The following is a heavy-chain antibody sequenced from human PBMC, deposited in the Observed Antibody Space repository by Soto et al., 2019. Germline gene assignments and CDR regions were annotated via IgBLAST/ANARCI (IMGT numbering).Heavy chain of an antibody. J-gene: IGHJ4*02. Sequence: ASLKVSCKASGNSFTTYYMHWVRQAPGQGLEWMGIINPSGGRTTYAQKFQGRVTMTRDTSTSTFHMELSSLTSEDTAVYYCAGLYHYDSSGYYDYWGQGTLVTV. CDR2: INPSGGRT. CDR1: GNSFTTYY. CDR3: AGLYHYDSSGYYDY. D-gene: IGHD3-22*01. V-gene: IGHV1-46*01.